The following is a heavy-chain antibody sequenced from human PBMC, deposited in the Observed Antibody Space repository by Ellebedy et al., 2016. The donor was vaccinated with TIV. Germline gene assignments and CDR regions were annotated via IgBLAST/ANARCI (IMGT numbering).Heavy chain of an antibody. CDR3: ARALYSGYDFDAFEI. V-gene: IGHV4-34*01. CDR1: GGSLTGYY. Sequence: SETLSLXCAFHGGSLTGYYWNWIRQSPGKGLEWIGQINESGVTTYNPSLKSRVTMSVDTSRKQFSLRLRYVTAADTAVYYCARALYSGYDFDAFEIWGRGTRVTVSS. D-gene: IGHD5-12*01. CDR2: INESGVT. J-gene: IGHJ3*02.